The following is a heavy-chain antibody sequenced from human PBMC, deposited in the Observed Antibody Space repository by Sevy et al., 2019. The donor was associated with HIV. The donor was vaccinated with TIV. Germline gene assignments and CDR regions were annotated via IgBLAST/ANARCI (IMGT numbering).Heavy chain of an antibody. V-gene: IGHV3-23*01. J-gene: IGHJ6*02. CDR1: EFTLSGNA. D-gene: IGHD3-10*01. CDR3: AGETSLGCTRSRYYYAMDV. Sequence: GGSLRLSCAVSEFTLSGNAMIWVRQAPGKGLEWVSGISGTAGNTYYADSVKGRFTIFRDNSKSTLYLQMNSLRAEDTAVYYCAGETSLGCTRSRYYYAMDVWGQGTMVTVSS. CDR2: ISGTAGNT.